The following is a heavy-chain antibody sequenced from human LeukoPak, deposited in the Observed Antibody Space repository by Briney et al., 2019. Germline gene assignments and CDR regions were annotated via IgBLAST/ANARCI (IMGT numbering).Heavy chain of an antibody. Sequence: GGSLRLSCVASGFTFSNYWMSWVRQAPGKGLEWVANIKQDGSEKYYVDSVKGRFTISRDNAKNSLYLQMNSLRAEDTAVYYCARHRSYYDSSGYYSYYYMDVWGKGTTVTISS. CDR2: IKQDGSEK. CDR3: ARHRSYYDSSGYYSYYYMDV. J-gene: IGHJ6*03. CDR1: GFTFSNYW. V-gene: IGHV3-7*01. D-gene: IGHD3-22*01.